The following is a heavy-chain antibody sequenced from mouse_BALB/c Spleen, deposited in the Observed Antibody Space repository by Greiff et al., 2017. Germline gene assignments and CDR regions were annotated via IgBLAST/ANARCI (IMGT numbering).Heavy chain of an antibody. V-gene: IGHV5-6*01. CDR1: GFTFSSYG. D-gene: IGHD1-1*01. CDR2: ISSGGSYT. J-gene: IGHJ1*01. Sequence: EVQVVESGGDLVKPGGSLKLSCAASGFTFSSYGMSWVRQTPDKRLEWVATISSGGSYTYYPDSVKGRFTISRDNAKNTLYLQMSSLKSEDTAMYYCARQGYGSRGDWYFDVWGAGTTVTVSS. CDR3: ARQGYGSRGDWYFDV.